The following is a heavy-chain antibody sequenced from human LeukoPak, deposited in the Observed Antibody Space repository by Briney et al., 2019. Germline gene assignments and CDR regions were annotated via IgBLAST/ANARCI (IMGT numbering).Heavy chain of an antibody. J-gene: IGHJ4*02. Sequence: SETLSLTCAVYGGSFSGYYWSWIRQPPGKGLEWIGEINHSGSTNYNPSLKSRVSISVDTSKNQFSLKLSSVTAADTAVYYCARGTAWGYYGSGSYYYWGQGTLVTVSS. CDR1: GGSFSGYY. D-gene: IGHD3-10*01. CDR2: INHSGST. CDR3: ARGTAWGYYGSGSYYY. V-gene: IGHV4-34*01.